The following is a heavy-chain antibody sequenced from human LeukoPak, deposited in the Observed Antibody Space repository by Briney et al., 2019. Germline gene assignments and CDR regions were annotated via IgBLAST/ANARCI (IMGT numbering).Heavy chain of an antibody. V-gene: IGHV3-23*01. CDR1: GFTFISYA. J-gene: IGHJ4*02. D-gene: IGHD6-13*01. CDR2: IVGSGGST. Sequence: GGSLRLSCAASGFTFISYAMSWVRQAPGKGLEWVSAIVGSGGSTYYADSVKGRFTISRDNSKNTLFLQMNSLRADDTAVYYCAKDLGAAGIFDYWGQGTLVTVSS. CDR3: AKDLGAAGIFDY.